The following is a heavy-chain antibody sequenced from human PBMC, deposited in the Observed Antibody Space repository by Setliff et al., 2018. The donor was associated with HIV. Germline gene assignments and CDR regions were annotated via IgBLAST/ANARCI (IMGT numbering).Heavy chain of an antibody. CDR3: ARLHRDWHFFDY. J-gene: IGHJ4*02. D-gene: IGHD3-9*01. CDR1: GGSISSFF. V-gene: IGHV4-59*08. CDR2: ISYSGST. Sequence: PSETLSLTCTVSGGSISSFFWSWIRQPPGKGLEWIGHISYSGSTNYNPSLKSRVTISVDTSKNQFSLKLSSVTAADTSVYYCARLHRDWHFFDYWGQGALVTVSS.